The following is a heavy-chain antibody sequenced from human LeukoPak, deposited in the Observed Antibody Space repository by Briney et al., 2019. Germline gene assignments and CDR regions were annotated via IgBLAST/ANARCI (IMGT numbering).Heavy chain of an antibody. CDR2: IWYDGSNK. CDR1: GFTFSSYA. CDR3: ARSLTSPRGYSYGWIDY. J-gene: IGHJ4*02. Sequence: GGSLRLSCAASGFTFSSYAMPWVRQAPGKGLEWVAVIWYDGSNKYYADSVKGRFTISRDNSKNTLYLQMNSLRAEDTAVYYCARSLTSPRGYSYGWIDYWGQGTLVTVSS. D-gene: IGHD5-18*01. V-gene: IGHV3-33*08.